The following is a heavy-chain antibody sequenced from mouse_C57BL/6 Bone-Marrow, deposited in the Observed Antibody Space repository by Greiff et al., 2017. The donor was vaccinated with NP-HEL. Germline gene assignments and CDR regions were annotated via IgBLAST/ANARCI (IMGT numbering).Heavy chain of an antibody. Sequence: QVQLQQSGSGLVQPSQSLSITCTASGFSLTSYGVHWVRQSPGKGLEWLGVIWSGGRTDYNAAFISRLSISKDNSKSQVFFKINSLQTDDTAIYYCPRTGITEYYYSMDYWDQATSVTVSS. D-gene: IGHD2-4*01. CDR2: IWSGGRT. J-gene: IGHJ4*01. V-gene: IGHV2-2*01. CDR3: PRTGITEYYYSMDY. CDR1: GFSLTSYG.